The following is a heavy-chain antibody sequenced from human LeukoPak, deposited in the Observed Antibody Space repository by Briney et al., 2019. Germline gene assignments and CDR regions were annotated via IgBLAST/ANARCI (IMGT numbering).Heavy chain of an antibody. J-gene: IGHJ4*02. CDR3: ARAGVVDFTNYGSATFDY. V-gene: IGHV3-21*01. CDR1: GFTFSTHG. CDR2: ITSSSAYI. D-gene: IGHD4-11*01. Sequence: GGSLRLSCAASGFTFSTHGMNWVRQAPGKGLEWVSSITSSSAYIYYADSVRGRFTISRDNAENSLFLQMNSLRVEDTAVYYCARAGVVDFTNYGSATFDYWGQGTLVTVSS.